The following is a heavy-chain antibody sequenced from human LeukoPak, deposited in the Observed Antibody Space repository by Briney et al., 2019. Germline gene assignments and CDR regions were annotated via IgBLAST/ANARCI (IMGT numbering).Heavy chain of an antibody. CDR3: AKSIINRSYFDS. Sequence: TGGSLRLSCTTSGFTFSSNAMSWVRQAPGKGLEWVSTISGSGDGTYYADSVKGRFTISRDNSKNTLSLQMSSLRAEDTAVYYCAKSIINRSYFDSWGQGTLVTVSS. D-gene: IGHD1-14*01. J-gene: IGHJ4*02. V-gene: IGHV3-23*01. CDR2: ISGSGDGT. CDR1: GFTFSSNA.